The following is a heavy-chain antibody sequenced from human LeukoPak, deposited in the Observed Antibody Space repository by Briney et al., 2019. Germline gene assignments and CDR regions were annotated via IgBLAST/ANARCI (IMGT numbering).Heavy chain of an antibody. V-gene: IGHV3-30*02. Sequence: HPGGSLRLSCAASGFTFSSYGMHWVRQAPGKGLEWVAFIRYDGSNKYYADSVKGRFTISRDNSKNTLYLQMNSLRAEDTAVYYCAKDRFRAAMVNSYFDYWGQGTLVTVSS. CDR2: IRYDGSNK. CDR1: GFTFSSYG. CDR3: AKDRFRAAMVNSYFDY. J-gene: IGHJ4*02. D-gene: IGHD5-18*01.